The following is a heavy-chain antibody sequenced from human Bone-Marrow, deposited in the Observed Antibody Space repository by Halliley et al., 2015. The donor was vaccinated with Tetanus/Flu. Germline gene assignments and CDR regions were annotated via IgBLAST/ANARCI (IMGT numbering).Heavy chain of an antibody. D-gene: IGHD4-4*01. CDR2: ISTSGSYT. Sequence: EWLSYISTSGSYTNYADSVKGRFTISRDNAKKSLYLQMNSLRAEDTAVYYCAKNWGTTVTVDYWGQGTLVTVSS. V-gene: IGHV3-11*03. J-gene: IGHJ4*02. CDR3: AKNWGTTVTVDY.